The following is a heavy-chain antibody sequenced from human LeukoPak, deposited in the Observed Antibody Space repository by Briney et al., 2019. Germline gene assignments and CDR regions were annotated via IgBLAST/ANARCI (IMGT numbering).Heavy chain of an antibody. D-gene: IGHD2-15*01. Sequence: GGSLRLSCAASGFTFSSYWMSWVRQAPGKGLEWVANIKQDGSEKYYVDSVKGRFTISRDNAKNSLYLQMNSLRAEDTAVYYCARGLGDCGGGSCYSWFTATRSTYNWFDPWGQGTLVTVSS. CDR2: IKQDGSEK. CDR3: ARGLGDCGGGSCYSWFTATRSTYNWFDP. CDR1: GFTFSSYW. V-gene: IGHV3-7*01. J-gene: IGHJ5*02.